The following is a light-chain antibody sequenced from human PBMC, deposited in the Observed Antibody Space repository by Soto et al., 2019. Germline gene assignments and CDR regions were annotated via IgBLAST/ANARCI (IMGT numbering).Light chain of an antibody. CDR2: GAS. Sequence: EIVMTQSPVTLSVSPGERATLSCRASQSVSGNLAWYQQKPGQAPRLLIYGASTRATGLPARFSGGGSGTEFTLTISSLQSEDFAVYYCQQYNDWPTLTFGQGTRLEMK. J-gene: IGKJ5*01. CDR1: QSVSGN. CDR3: QQYNDWPTLT. V-gene: IGKV3-15*01.